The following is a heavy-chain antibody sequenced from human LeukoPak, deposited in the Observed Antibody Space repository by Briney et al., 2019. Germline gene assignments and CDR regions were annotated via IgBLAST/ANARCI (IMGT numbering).Heavy chain of an antibody. CDR2: IYTSGAT. J-gene: IGHJ4*02. V-gene: IGHV4-4*07. D-gene: IGHD3/OR15-3a*01. CDR3: AGDFWTGYYFRD. Sequence: SETLSLTCTVSGGGSISSYYWSWIRQPAGKGLEWIGRIYTSGATNYNPSLKSRVTMSVDTSKNQFSLKLSSVTAADTAVYYCAGDFWTGYYFRDWGQGTLVTVSS. CDR1: GGGSISSYY.